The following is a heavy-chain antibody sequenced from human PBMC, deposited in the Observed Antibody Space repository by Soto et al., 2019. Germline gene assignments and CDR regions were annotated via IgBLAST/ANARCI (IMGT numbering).Heavy chain of an antibody. D-gene: IGHD3-3*01. CDR3: ARGGDYYDFWSGRYYFEY. CDR2: IYHSGST. Sequence: SETLSLTCAFSVGSISSSNWWSWVRQPPGKGLEWIGEIYHSGSTNYNPSLKSRVTISVDKSKNQFSLKLSSVTAADTAVYYCARGGDYYDFWSGRYYFEYWGQGTLVSVSS. V-gene: IGHV4-4*02. J-gene: IGHJ4*02. CDR1: VGSISSSNW.